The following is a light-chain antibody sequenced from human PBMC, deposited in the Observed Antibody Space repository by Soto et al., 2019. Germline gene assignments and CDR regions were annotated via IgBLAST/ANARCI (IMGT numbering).Light chain of an antibody. V-gene: IGLV2-23*01. CDR3: CSYAGSRTLV. CDR1: RSDVGGYNL. J-gene: IGLJ2*01. Sequence: QSALTQPASVSGSPGQSITIPCTGSRSDVGGYNLVSWYQQHPGKAPKLMIYDDNKRPSGVSNRFSASKSGNTASLTISGLQAEDEADYHCCSYAGSRTLVFGGGTKLTVL. CDR2: DDN.